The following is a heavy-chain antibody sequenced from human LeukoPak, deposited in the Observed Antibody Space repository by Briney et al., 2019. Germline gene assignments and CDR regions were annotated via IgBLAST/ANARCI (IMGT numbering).Heavy chain of an antibody. Sequence: GESPQISCKGSGYSFTSYWIGWVRQLPGKGLEWMGIIYPGDSDTRYSPPFQGQVTISADKSISTAYLQWSSLKASDTAMYYCACRSYYYDSSPYDYWGQGTLVTVSS. J-gene: IGHJ4*02. CDR2: IYPGDSDT. CDR3: ACRSYYYDSSPYDY. D-gene: IGHD3-22*01. CDR1: GYSFTSYW. V-gene: IGHV5-51*01.